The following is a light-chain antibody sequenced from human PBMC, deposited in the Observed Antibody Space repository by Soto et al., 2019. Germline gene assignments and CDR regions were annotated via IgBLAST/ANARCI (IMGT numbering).Light chain of an antibody. V-gene: IGKV1-39*01. Sequence: IQLTQSPSSLSASVGDRVTITCRASQSISSYLNWYQEKPGKAPKFLIYDASSLKSGVPSRFSGSGSGTEFTLTITDLQPEDFATYYCQQYNSHWTFGQGTKVDI. CDR2: DAS. J-gene: IGKJ1*01. CDR1: QSISSY. CDR3: QQYNSHWT.